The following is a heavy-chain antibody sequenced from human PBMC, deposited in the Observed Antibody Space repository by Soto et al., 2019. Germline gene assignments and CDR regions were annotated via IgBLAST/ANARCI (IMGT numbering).Heavy chain of an antibody. V-gene: IGHV3-30*09. D-gene: IGHD6-13*01. CDR2: ISYGGDNK. CDR1: RFIFRDYA. CDR3: AKARHSTSWYGVEADF. J-gene: IGHJ4*02. Sequence: QVQLVESGGGVVQPGRSLRLSCAASRFIFRDYAMHWVRQAPGKVLEWVAVISYGGDNKYYAESVRGRFAISRDNLKNTLYLQMNSLNPEDTAVYHCAKARHSTSWYGVEADFWGQGTLVTVSS.